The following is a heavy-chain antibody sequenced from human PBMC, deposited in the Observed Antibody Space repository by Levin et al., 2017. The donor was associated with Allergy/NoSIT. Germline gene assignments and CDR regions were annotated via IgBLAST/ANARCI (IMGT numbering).Heavy chain of an antibody. CDR1: GFTFDDYG. Sequence: GESLKISCAASGFTFDDYGMHWIRQTPGKGLEWVAVIWYDGSNKFYADSVKGRFTISRDNSKNTLYLQMNSLRAEDTAVFYCARGTRFEAFGELYAFDSWGQGTMVTVSS. D-gene: IGHD3-10*01. CDR3: ARGTRFEAFGELYAFDS. CDR2: IWYDGSNK. V-gene: IGHV3-33*01. J-gene: IGHJ3*02.